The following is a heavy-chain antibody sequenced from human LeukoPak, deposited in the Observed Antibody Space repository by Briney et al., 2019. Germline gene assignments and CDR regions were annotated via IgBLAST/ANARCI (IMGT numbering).Heavy chain of an antibody. D-gene: IGHD6-19*01. V-gene: IGHV1-8*01. CDR3: ARGLRSGRQYFMGL. CDR1: GYIFSNYD. Sequence: GASVKVSCKASGYIFSNYDINWVRQAPGQGLEWMGWMSPNSDNTGYAQKFQDRVTMTKNISIGTAYIELSRLRSDDTAMYYCARGLRSGRQYFMGLWGQGTRVTVSP. J-gene: IGHJ1*01. CDR2: MSPNSDNT.